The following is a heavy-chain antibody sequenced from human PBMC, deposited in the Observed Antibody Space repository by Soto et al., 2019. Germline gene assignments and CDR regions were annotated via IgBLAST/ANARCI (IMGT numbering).Heavy chain of an antibody. CDR3: TRDIGGRGGY. D-gene: IGHD3-16*01. Sequence: EVQLVESGGGLVQPGGSLRLSCAASGFTFSTYWMHWVRQAPGKGLVWVSRINEDGSTINYADSVKGRFTISRDNAKNTLYLEVKSRGAGDTAVYYCTRDIGGRGGYWGQGTLVTVSS. J-gene: IGHJ4*02. CDR1: GFTFSTYW. V-gene: IGHV3-74*01. CDR2: INEDGSTI.